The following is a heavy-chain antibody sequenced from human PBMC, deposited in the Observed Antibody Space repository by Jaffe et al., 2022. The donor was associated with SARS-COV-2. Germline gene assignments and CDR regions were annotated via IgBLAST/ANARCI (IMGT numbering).Heavy chain of an antibody. CDR3: AKNVYDNNNWFDP. D-gene: IGHD3-22*01. J-gene: IGHJ5*02. CDR1: GFAFSSYA. V-gene: IGHV3-30*18. CDR2: ILYDGSVK. Sequence: QLQLVQSGGGVVQPGRSLRLSCAASGFAFSSYAMHWVRQAPGKGLEWVAFILYDGSVKYHSDSVTGRFTVSRDNSKNTLYLQMDSLRPEDTAVYYCAKNVYDNNNWFDPWGQGTLVIVSS.